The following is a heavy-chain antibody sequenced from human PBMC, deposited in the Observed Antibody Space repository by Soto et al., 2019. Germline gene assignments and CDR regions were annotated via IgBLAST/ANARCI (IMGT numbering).Heavy chain of an antibody. V-gene: IGHV1-2*04. Sequence: ASVKVSCKASGYTFTGYYMHWVRQAPGQGLEWMGWINPNSGGTNYAQKIQGWVTMTRDTSISTAYMGLSRLRSDDTAVYYCARGHCGGDCYSDYWGQGTLVTVSS. CDR2: INPNSGGT. CDR1: GYTFTGYY. J-gene: IGHJ4*02. D-gene: IGHD2-21*02. CDR3: ARGHCGGDCYSDY.